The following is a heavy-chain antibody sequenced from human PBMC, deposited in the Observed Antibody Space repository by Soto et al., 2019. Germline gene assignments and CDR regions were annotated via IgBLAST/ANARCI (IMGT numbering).Heavy chain of an antibody. CDR1: GFIFSSYT. Sequence: EVPLVESGGGLVKPGGSLRLSCAASGFIFSSYTMNWVRQAPGKGLEWVSSISASSTYIYYADSLKGRFTISRDNAYNSLYLQMTSRSAEDTAVYYCARGWLRDPWMYWGQGTLVTVSS. V-gene: IGHV3-21*01. CDR2: ISASSTYI. J-gene: IGHJ4*02. CDR3: ARGWLRDPWMY. D-gene: IGHD5-12*01.